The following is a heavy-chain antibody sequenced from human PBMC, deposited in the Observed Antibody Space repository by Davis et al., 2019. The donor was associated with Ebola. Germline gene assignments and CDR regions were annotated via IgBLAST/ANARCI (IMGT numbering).Heavy chain of an antibody. Sequence: GESLKISCAASGFTVSSNYMSWVRQAPGKGLEWVGRIKSKTDGGTTDYAAPVKGRFSISRDDSKNTLYLQMNSLRTDDTAVYYCTTGVGVGAAPFDYWGRGTLVTVSS. J-gene: IGHJ4*02. CDR3: TTGVGVGAAPFDY. V-gene: IGHV3-15*01. CDR2: IKSKTDGGTT. CDR1: GFTVSSNY. D-gene: IGHD1-26*01.